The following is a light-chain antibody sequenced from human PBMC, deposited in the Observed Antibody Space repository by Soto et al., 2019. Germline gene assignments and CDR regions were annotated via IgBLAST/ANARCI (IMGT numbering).Light chain of an antibody. CDR1: QSVLYSSNNKNY. V-gene: IGKV4-1*01. Sequence: DIVMTQSPDSLAVSLGERATINCKSSQSVLYSSNNKNYLAWYQQKPGQAPKLLMYWASTRESGVPDRFSGSGSRTDFTLTISSLQAEDVAVYYCQQYYSTPLTFGGGTKLQIK. CDR2: WAS. J-gene: IGKJ4*02. CDR3: QQYYSTPLT.